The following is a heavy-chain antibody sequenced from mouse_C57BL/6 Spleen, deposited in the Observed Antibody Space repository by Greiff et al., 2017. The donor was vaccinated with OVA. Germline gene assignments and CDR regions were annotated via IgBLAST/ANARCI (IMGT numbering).Heavy chain of an antibody. CDR3: ARWSSGYYFDY. CDR2: IRNKANGNTT. D-gene: IGHD3-2*02. V-gene: IGHV7-3*01. CDR1: GFTFTDYY. J-gene: IGHJ2*01. Sequence: EVKLMESGGGLVQPGGSLSLSCAASGFTFTDYYMSWVRQPPGKALEWLGFIRNKANGNTTEYSASVKGRFTISRDNSQSILYLQMNALRAEDSATYYCARWSSGYYFDYWGQGTTLTVSS.